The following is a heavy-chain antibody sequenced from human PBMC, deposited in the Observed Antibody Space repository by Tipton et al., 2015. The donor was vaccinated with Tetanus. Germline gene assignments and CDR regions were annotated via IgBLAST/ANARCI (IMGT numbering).Heavy chain of an antibody. CDR1: GFSFEDYG. J-gene: IGHJ4*02. Sequence: SLRLSCEASGFSFEDYGMSWVRQVPGKGLEWVSGIKWNGESTAYADSVKGRFTISRDNARNSVSLHMNSLSADDTAVYYCGKQNGGRWVVDHWGQGTLVTVSS. CDR3: GKQNGGRWVVDH. CDR2: IKWNGEST. D-gene: IGHD4-23*01. V-gene: IGHV3-20*04.